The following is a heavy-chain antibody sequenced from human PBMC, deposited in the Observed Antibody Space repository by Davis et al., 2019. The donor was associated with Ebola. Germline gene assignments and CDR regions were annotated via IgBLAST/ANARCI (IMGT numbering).Heavy chain of an antibody. D-gene: IGHD2-21*01. CDR1: GYTFTSYD. Sequence: ASVKVSCKASGYTFTSYDINWVRQATGQGLEWMGWMNPNSGNTSYAQKFQGRVTITRNTSISTAYMELSSLRSEDTAVYYCARGLAPPDYYYYYYMDVWGKGTTVTVSS. J-gene: IGHJ6*03. CDR3: ARGLAPPDYYYYYYMDV. V-gene: IGHV1-8*03. CDR2: MNPNSGNT.